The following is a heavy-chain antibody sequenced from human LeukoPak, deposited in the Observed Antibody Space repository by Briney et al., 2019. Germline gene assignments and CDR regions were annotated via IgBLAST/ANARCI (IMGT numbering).Heavy chain of an antibody. CDR2: INTNTGNP. Sequence: ASVKVSCQASGYPFTSYAMNWVRPAPGQGLEWMGWINTNTGNPTYAQGFTGRFVFSLDTSVSTAYLQICSLKAEDTAVCYCARGNTFDDSSGYFSRRSYYFDYWGQGTLVTVSS. CDR1: GYPFTSYA. D-gene: IGHD3-22*01. J-gene: IGHJ4*02. CDR3: ARGNTFDDSSGYFSRRSYYFDY. V-gene: IGHV7-4-1*01.